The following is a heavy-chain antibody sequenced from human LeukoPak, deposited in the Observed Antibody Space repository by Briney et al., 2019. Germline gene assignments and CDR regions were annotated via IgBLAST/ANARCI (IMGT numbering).Heavy chain of an antibody. J-gene: IGHJ3*02. CDR3: ARGNGGITIFGVVINGNAFDI. V-gene: IGHV4-34*01. CDR1: GGSFSGYY. D-gene: IGHD3-3*01. CDR2: INHSGST. Sequence: SETPSLTCAVHGGSFSGYYWSWIRQPPGKGLEWIGEINHSGSTNYNPSLKSRVTISVDTSKNQFSLKLSSVTAADTAVYYCARGNGGITIFGVVINGNAFDIWGQGTMVTVSS.